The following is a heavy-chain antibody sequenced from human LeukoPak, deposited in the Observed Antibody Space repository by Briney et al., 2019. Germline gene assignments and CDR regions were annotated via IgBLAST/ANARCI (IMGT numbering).Heavy chain of an antibody. CDR1: GYTFTSYA. Sequence: ASVTVSCKASGYTFTSYAITWVRQAPGQGPEWMGWISPYNGDRMYALKFQDRVTMTTDTSTTTAYMELRSLRSDDTAVYYCARLRLGELSLGFDPGGQGTLVTVSS. CDR2: ISPYNGDR. D-gene: IGHD3-16*02. CDR3: ARLRLGELSLGFDP. J-gene: IGHJ5*02. V-gene: IGHV1-18*01.